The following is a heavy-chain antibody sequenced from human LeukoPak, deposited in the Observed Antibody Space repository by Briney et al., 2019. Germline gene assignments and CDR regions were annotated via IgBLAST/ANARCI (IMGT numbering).Heavy chain of an antibody. V-gene: IGHV4-34*01. D-gene: IGHD6-19*01. CDR2: INRSGST. CDR1: GGSFSGYY. Sequence: SETLSLTCAVYGGSFSGYYWSWIRQPPGKGLEWIGEINRSGSTNYNPSLKSRVTISVDTSKNQFSLKLGSVTAADTAVYYCARGRIAVAGPVPGMDVWGQGTTVTVSS. CDR3: ARGRIAVAGPVPGMDV. J-gene: IGHJ6*02.